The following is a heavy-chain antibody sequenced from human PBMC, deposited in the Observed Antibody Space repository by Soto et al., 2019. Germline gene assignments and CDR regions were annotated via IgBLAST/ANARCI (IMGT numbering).Heavy chain of an antibody. V-gene: IGHV1-46*01. Sequence: ASVKVSCKASGYTFTTFYIHWVRQAPGQGLEWMGIINPGAGVTSYAQKFQGRISMTRDTSTSTVYMELSRLRSDDTAVYYCARGRCISTSCNQNYYYYGMDVWGQGTTVTVS. J-gene: IGHJ6*02. D-gene: IGHD2-2*01. CDR2: INPGAGVT. CDR1: GYTFTTFY. CDR3: ARGRCISTSCNQNYYYYGMDV.